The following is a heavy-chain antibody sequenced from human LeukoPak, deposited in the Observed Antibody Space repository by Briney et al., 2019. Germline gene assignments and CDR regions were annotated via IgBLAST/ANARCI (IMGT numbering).Heavy chain of an antibody. Sequence: GGSLRLSCAASGFTFSDYYMSWIRQAPGKGLEWVSAISGSGGSTYYADSVKGRFTISRDNSKNTLYLQMNSLRAEDTAVYYCAKDRRYGSGSYNDYWGQGTLVTVSS. CDR1: GFTFSDYY. CDR2: ISGSGGST. J-gene: IGHJ4*02. D-gene: IGHD3-10*01. CDR3: AKDRRYGSGSYNDY. V-gene: IGHV3-23*01.